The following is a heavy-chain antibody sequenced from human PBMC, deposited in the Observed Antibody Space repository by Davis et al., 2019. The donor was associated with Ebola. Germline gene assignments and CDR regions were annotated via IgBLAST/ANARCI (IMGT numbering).Heavy chain of an antibody. V-gene: IGHV1-2*02. D-gene: IGHD5-18*01. CDR3: ARDDPESYGYLYYYYMDV. CDR2: INPNSGGT. Sequence: ASVKVSCKASGYTFTGYYIHWVRQAPGQGLEWMGWINPNSGGTNYVQKFQGRVTMTRDTSISTAYMELSRLRSDDTAVYYCARDDPESYGYLYYYYMDVWGKGTTVTVSS. J-gene: IGHJ6*03. CDR1: GYTFTGYY.